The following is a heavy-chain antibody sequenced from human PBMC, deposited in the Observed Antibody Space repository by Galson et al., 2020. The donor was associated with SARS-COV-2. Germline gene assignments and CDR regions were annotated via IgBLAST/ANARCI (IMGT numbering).Heavy chain of an antibody. D-gene: IGHD1-26*01. CDR1: GFTFSSYA. Sequence: GGSLRLSCAASGFTFSSYAMHWVRQAPGKGLEWVAVISYDGSNKYYADSVKGRFTISRDNSKNTLYLQMNSLRAEDTAVDYCARASKGACYYGMDVGGEGTRVTV. J-gene: IGHJ6*02. CDR2: ISYDGSNK. CDR3: ARASKGACYYGMDV. V-gene: IGHV3-30*04.